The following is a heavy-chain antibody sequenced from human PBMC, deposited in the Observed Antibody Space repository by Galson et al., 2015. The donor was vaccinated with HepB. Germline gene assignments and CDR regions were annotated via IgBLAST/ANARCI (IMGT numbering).Heavy chain of an antibody. J-gene: IGHJ4*02. D-gene: IGHD1-26*01. Sequence: SVKVSCKASGYTFSSYGVSWVRQAPGQGLEWVGWISIYNDETHYAQKFQGRVTMTKDTSTSTASMELRSLRSDDTAMYYCARRPYNGNNYEDYWGQGTLVIVSS. V-gene: IGHV1-18*01. CDR2: ISIYNDET. CDR1: GYTFSSYG. CDR3: ARRPYNGNNYEDY.